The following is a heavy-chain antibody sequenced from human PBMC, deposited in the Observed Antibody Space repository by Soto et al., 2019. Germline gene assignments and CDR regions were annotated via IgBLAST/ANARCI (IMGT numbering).Heavy chain of an antibody. Sequence: SETLSLTCAVYGGSFSGYYWSWIRQPPGKGLEWIGEINHSGSTNYNPSLKSRVTISVDTSKNQFSLKLSSVTAADTAVYYCARGLPYGSGSFYRNDYFDYWGQGTLVTVSS. CDR3: ARGLPYGSGSFYRNDYFDY. V-gene: IGHV4-34*01. D-gene: IGHD3-10*01. CDR2: INHSGST. J-gene: IGHJ4*02. CDR1: GGSFSGYY.